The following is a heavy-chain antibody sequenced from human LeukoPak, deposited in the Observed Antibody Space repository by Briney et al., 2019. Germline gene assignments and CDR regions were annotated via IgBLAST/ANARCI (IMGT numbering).Heavy chain of an antibody. J-gene: IGHJ4*02. D-gene: IGHD4-11*01. Sequence: SETLSLTCTVSGGSISSYYWSWIRQPPGKGLEWIGYIYSSGSTNYNPSLKSRITISVDTSKNQFSLKLSSVTAADTAVYYCARAHTNSDADTFDYWGQGTLVTVSS. CDR3: ARAHTNSDADTFDY. CDR1: GGSISSYY. CDR2: IYSSGST. V-gene: IGHV4-59*01.